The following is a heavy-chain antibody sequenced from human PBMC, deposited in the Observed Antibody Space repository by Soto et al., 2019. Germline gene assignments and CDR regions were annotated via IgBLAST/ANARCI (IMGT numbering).Heavy chain of an antibody. J-gene: IGHJ4*02. V-gene: IGHV1-46*04. Sequence: ASVKVSYKGSGYTFTSYYMHWVRQAPGQGLEWMGIINPSGGSTSYAQKLQGRVTMTRDTSTSTGYMELSRLRSEETAVYYCARVRRSSGYYYGYWGQGTPVTVS. CDR3: ARVRRSSGYYYGY. CDR1: GYTFTSYY. D-gene: IGHD3-22*01. CDR2: INPSGGST.